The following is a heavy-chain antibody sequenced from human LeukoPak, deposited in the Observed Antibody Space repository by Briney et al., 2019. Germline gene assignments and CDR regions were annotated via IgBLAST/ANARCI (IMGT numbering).Heavy chain of an antibody. D-gene: IGHD3-9*01. Sequence: PGGSLRLSCAASGFTFSSYRMNWVRQAPGRGLEWVSSISSSSYIYYADSVKGRFTISRDNAKNSLYLQMNSLRAEDTAVYYCARGPVLRYFDWLLTLDYWGQGTLVTVSS. CDR2: ISSSSYI. CDR1: GFTFSSYR. J-gene: IGHJ4*02. CDR3: ARGPVLRYFDWLLTLDY. V-gene: IGHV3-21*04.